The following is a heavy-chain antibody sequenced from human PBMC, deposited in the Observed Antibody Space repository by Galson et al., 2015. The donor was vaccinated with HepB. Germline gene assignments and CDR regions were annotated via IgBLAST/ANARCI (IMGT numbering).Heavy chain of an antibody. V-gene: IGHV3-23*01. CDR1: GFTFSSYA. Sequence: SLRLSCAASGFTFSSYAVSWVRQAPGKGLEWVSAISGSGGSTYYADSVKGRFTISRDNSKNTLYLQMNSLRAEDTAVYYCAKVMYSSGTLKYYYGMDVWGQGTTVTVSS. D-gene: IGHD6-19*01. CDR2: ISGSGGST. CDR3: AKVMYSSGTLKYYYGMDV. J-gene: IGHJ6*02.